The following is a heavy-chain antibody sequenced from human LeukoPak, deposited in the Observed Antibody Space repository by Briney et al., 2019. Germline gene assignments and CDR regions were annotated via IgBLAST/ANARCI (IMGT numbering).Heavy chain of an antibody. CDR3: ARVSDPFWCGEPDY. J-gene: IGHJ4*02. D-gene: IGHD3-10*01. V-gene: IGHV1-18*01. CDR2: ISAYNGNT. CDR1: GYTFTSYG. Sequence: ASVKVSCKASGYTFTSYGISWVRQAPGPGLEWMGWISAYNGNTNYAQKLQGRVTMTTDTSTSTPYMELRSLRSDDTAVYYCARVSDPFWCGEPDYWGQGTLVTVSS.